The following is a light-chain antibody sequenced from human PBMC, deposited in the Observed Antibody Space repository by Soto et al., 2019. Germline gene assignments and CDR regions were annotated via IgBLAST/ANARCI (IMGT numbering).Light chain of an antibody. CDR2: GAS. J-gene: IGKJ4*01. Sequence: IVLTQSPNTLSVSPGDRATLSCRASPGITSAFFAWYQQKPGQAPRLLIYGASTRATGIPDRFTGSGSGTDFTLTISRLEPEDFAVYYCQEYGSSLALTFGGGTKVEI. CDR1: PGITSAF. CDR3: QEYGSSLALT. V-gene: IGKV3-20*01.